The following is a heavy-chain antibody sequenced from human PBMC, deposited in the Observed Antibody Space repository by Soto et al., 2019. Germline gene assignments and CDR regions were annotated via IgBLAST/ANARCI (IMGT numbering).Heavy chain of an antibody. D-gene: IGHD1-20*01. Sequence: GESLKISCKGSGYNFATYWICCVRQMPGKGLEWMGIIYPHDSDTRYSPSFQGQVTISADKSISTAYLQWSSLKASDTAIYYCARRLDNTLDFWGQGTLVTVSS. CDR1: GYNFATYW. J-gene: IGHJ4*02. CDR2: IYPHDSDT. CDR3: ARRLDNTLDF. V-gene: IGHV5-51*01.